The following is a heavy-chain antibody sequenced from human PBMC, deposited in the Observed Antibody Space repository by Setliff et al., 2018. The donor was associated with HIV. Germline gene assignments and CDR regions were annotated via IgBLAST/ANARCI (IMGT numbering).Heavy chain of an antibody. CDR1: GGSISTSNW. Sequence: SETLSLTCTVSGGSISTSNWWGWIRQTPGKGLEWIGYIYYSGSTSYNPSLKSRVTISVDTSKNQFSLKLSSVTAADTAAYYCARHSPSDYWGQGTLVTVSS. J-gene: IGHJ4*02. CDR3: ARHSPSDY. CDR2: IYYSGST. V-gene: IGHV4-59*08.